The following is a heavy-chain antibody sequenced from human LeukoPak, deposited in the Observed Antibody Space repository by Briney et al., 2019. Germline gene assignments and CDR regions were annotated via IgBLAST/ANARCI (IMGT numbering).Heavy chain of an antibody. Sequence: GGSLTLSCAASGFTFSSHSMNWVRQAPGKGLEWVSSISSSASYLSYADSVKGRFTISRDNSKNTLYLQMNSLRAEDTAVYYCARDSNYDYWGQGTLVTVSS. CDR2: ISSSASYL. CDR3: ARDSNYDY. J-gene: IGHJ4*02. D-gene: IGHD3-3*02. CDR1: GFTFSSHS. V-gene: IGHV3-21*01.